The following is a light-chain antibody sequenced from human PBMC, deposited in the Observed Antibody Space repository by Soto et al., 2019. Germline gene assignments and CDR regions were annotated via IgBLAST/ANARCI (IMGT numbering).Light chain of an antibody. J-gene: IGLJ3*02. CDR2: YDS. V-gene: IGLV3-21*04. CDR3: QVWDSSSDWV. Sequence: VLTQPPSVSVAPGKTARITCGGNNIGSKSVHWYQQKPGQAPVLVIYYDSDRPSGIPERFSGSNSGNTATLTISRVEAGDEADYYCQVWDSSSDWVFGGGTKLTVL. CDR1: NIGSKS.